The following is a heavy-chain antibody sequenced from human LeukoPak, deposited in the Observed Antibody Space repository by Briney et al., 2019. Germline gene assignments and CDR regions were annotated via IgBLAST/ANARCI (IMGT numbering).Heavy chain of an antibody. Sequence: GESLRLSCAASEFSVGSNYMTWVRQAPGKGLEWVSLIYSGGSTYYADSVKGRFTISRDNAKNSLYLQMNSLRAEDTALYYCARDRSMTHFDYWGQGTLVTVSS. CDR3: ARDRSMTHFDY. J-gene: IGHJ4*02. V-gene: IGHV3-66*01. CDR2: IYSGGST. CDR1: EFSVGSNY.